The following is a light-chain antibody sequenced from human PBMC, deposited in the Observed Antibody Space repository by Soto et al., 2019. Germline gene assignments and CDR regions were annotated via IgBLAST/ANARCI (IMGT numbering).Light chain of an antibody. V-gene: IGKV1-5*03. CDR1: QTISSW. CDR2: KAS. CDR3: QHYNSYSEA. J-gene: IGKJ1*01. Sequence: IQMTQSPSTLSGSLGDIVTITLRASQTISSWLAWYQQKPGKAPKLLIYKASTLKSGVPSRFSGSGSGTEFTLTISSLQPDDFATYYCQHYNSYSEAFGQGTKVDIK.